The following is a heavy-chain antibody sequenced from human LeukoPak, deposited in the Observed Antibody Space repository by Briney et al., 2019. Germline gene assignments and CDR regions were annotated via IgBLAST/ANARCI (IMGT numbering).Heavy chain of an antibody. CDR1: GFSFSTYA. D-gene: IGHD6-13*01. V-gene: IGHV3-21*03. J-gene: IGHJ4*02. CDR2: ISTTSSYI. Sequence: GGSLRLSCAASGFSFSTYAISWVRQAPGKGLEWVSCISTTSSYIFYADSVRGRFTISRDNSKNTLYLQMNSLKTEDTAVYYCTRDRGRAYSSSSHWGQGTLVTVSS. CDR3: TRDRGRAYSSSSH.